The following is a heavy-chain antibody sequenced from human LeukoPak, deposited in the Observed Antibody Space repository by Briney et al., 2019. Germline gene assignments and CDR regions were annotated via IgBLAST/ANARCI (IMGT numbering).Heavy chain of an antibody. CDR2: IIPILGTT. J-gene: IGHJ4*02. CDR1: GDTFSRYP. D-gene: IGHD3-22*01. V-gene: IGHV1-69*13. Sequence: SVKVSCKASGDTFSRYPISWVRQAAGQGLEWMGGIIPILGTTNYAQKFQGRVTITADESTSTAYMELSSLRSEDTAVYYCARVSSGYFLNWGQGTLVTVSS. CDR3: ARVSSGYFLN.